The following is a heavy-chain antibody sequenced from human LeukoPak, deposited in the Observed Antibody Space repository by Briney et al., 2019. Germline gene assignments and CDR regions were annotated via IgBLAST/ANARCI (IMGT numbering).Heavy chain of an antibody. V-gene: IGHV4-59*08. CDR1: GASINSYF. Sequence: SETLSLTCAVSGASINSYFWSWIRQPPGKGLEYIGYIGYSGSTNYNPSLKSRVTISVDTSKNQFSLKLTSVTAADTAVYYCARSKAYSGYFGYWGQGTLVTVSS. CDR2: IGYSGST. D-gene: IGHD4-11*01. J-gene: IGHJ4*02. CDR3: ARSKAYSGYFGY.